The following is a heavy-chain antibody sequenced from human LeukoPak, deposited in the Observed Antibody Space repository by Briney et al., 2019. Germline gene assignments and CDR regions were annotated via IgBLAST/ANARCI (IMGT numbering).Heavy chain of an antibody. CDR2: IKLDGSEK. CDR1: GFTFGKYW. J-gene: IGHJ4*02. Sequence: GSLRLSCVASGFTFGKYWMSWVRQAPGKGLEWVANIKLDGSEKNYVDSVKGRFAISRDNTKNSLYLQMNSLRAEDTAVFYCARDQYDTWSRRGNFDSWGQGTLVIVSS. CDR3: ARDQYDTWSRRGNFDS. D-gene: IGHD3-3*01. V-gene: IGHV3-7*03.